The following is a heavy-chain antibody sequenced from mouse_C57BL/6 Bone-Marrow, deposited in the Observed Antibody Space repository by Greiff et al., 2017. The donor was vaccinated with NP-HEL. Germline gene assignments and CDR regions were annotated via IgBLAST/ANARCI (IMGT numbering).Heavy chain of an antibody. J-gene: IGHJ1*03. CDR3: ARHGDYFGSSYGYFDV. CDR2: FYPGSGSI. V-gene: IGHV1-62-2*01. Sequence: QVQLQQSGAELVKPGASVKLSCKASGYTFTEYTITWVKQRSGQGLEWIGGFYPGSGSIKYNEKFKGKATLTADKSSSTVYMDLSRLTSEDSAVYFCARHGDYFGSSYGYFDVWGTGTTVTVSS. CDR1: GYTFTEYT. D-gene: IGHD1-1*01.